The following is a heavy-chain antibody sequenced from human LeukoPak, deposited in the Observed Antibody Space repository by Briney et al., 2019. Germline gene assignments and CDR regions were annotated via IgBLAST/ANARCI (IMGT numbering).Heavy chain of an antibody. CDR1: GGSISSYY. Sequence: ETLSLTCTVSGGSISSYYWSWIRQPPGKGLEWVSAISGSGGSTYYADSAKGRFTISRDNSKNTLYLQMNSLRAEDTAVYYCAKDLRFGGQGTLVTVSS. CDR3: AKDLRF. CDR2: ISGSGGST. D-gene: IGHD3-16*01. J-gene: IGHJ4*02. V-gene: IGHV3-23*01.